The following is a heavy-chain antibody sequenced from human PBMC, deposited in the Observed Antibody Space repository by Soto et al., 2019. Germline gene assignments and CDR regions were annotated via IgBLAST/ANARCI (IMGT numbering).Heavy chain of an antibody. CDR1: GGTFSSYA. CDR3: ARRKGDYYDSSGYHYYFDY. Sequence: SVKVSCKASGGTFSSYAISWVRQAPGQGLEWMGGIIPIFGTANYAQKFQGRVTITADESTSTAYMELSSLRSEDTAVYYCARRKGDYYDSSGYHYYFDYWGQGTLVTVSS. V-gene: IGHV1-69*13. J-gene: IGHJ4*02. D-gene: IGHD3-22*01. CDR2: IIPIFGTA.